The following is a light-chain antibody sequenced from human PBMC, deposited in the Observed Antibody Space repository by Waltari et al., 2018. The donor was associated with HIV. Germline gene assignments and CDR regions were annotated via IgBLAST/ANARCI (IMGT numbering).Light chain of an antibody. Sequence: DIQMTQSPSSLSASIGDPVIITCRASQDISNSVSWFQQQPGKVPKLLVHGSFILQRGVPSRFSGSGSGTDYTLTISDLQAEDFATYFCQQYYAVPLTFGGGTRVDI. CDR3: QQYYAVPLT. J-gene: IGKJ4*01. V-gene: IGKV1-NL1*01. CDR2: GSF. CDR1: QDISNS.